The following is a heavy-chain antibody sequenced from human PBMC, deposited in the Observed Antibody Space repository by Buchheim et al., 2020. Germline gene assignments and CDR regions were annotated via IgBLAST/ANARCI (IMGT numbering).Heavy chain of an antibody. CDR2: IYYSGNT. CDR1: GASISSSTYY. CDR3: ARLTDY. V-gene: IGHV4-39*01. J-gene: IGHJ4*02. Sequence: QLQLQESGPGLVKPSEPLSLTCSVSGASISSSTYYWGWIRQPPGKGLEWIASIYYSGNTYYNPSLKSRVTISVDPSKNQFSLMLSSVTAADTAVYYCARLTDYWGQGTL.